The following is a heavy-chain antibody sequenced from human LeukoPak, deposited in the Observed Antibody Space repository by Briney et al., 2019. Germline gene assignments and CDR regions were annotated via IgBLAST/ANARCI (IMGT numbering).Heavy chain of an antibody. Sequence: PSETLSLTCTVSGGSIGTSYWSWIRQPPGKGLEWIGYVSYSGNTNYNPSLKSRVTVSVDSSKNQFSLKLSSVTAADTAVYYCARQLYTPMSPFDYWGQGTLVTVSS. J-gene: IGHJ4*02. CDR3: ARQLYTPMSPFDY. V-gene: IGHV4-59*08. CDR1: GGSIGTSY. D-gene: IGHD5-18*01. CDR2: VSYSGNT.